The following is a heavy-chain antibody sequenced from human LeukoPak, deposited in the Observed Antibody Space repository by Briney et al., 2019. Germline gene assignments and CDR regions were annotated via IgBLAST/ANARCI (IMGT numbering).Heavy chain of an antibody. D-gene: IGHD6-6*01. CDR1: GFTFSSYS. Sequence: PGGSLRLSCAASGFTFSSYSMNWVRQAPGKGLEWVSSISSSSGNIYYADSVKGRSTISRDNAKNSLYLQMNSLRAEDTAVYYCSRGGSSSGDGLDYWGQGTLVTVSS. CDR2: ISSSSGNI. CDR3: SRGGSSSGDGLDY. J-gene: IGHJ4*02. V-gene: IGHV3-21*01.